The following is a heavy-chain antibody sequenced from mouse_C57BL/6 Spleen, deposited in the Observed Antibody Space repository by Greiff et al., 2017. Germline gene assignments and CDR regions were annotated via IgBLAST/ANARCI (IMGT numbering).Heavy chain of an antibody. CDR2: INYDGSST. V-gene: IGHV5-16*01. Sequence: EVQLVESEGGLVQPGSSMKLSCTASGFTFSDYYMAWVRQVPEKGLEWVANINYDGSSTYYLDSLKSRFIISKDNAKNMLYLQMSSLKSEDTTTYYCARCYAMDYWGQGTSVTVSS. J-gene: IGHJ4*01. CDR3: ARCYAMDY. CDR1: GFTFSDYY.